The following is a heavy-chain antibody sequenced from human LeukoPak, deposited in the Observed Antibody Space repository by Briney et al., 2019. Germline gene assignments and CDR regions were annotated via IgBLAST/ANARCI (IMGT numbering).Heavy chain of an antibody. CDR2: ISHDGNSK. V-gene: IGHV3-30*03. D-gene: IGHD3-22*01. CDR1: GFTLSTCG. Sequence: PGGSLRLSCAASGFTLSTCGMHWVRQAPGKGLEWVAMISHDGNSKQYADFAKGRFTISRDNSKNTLYLQMNSLSAEDTAIYYCARSRNYYDSGDYRRDFDYWGQGTLVTVSS. J-gene: IGHJ4*02. CDR3: ARSRNYYDSGDYRRDFDY.